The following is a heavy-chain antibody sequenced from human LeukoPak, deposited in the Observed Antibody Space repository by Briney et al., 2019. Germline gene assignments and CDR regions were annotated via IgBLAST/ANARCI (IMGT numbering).Heavy chain of an antibody. D-gene: IGHD2-15*01. CDR3: STGGGTHDY. CDR2: IRSRSAGGTT. CDR1: GLTFNNAW. V-gene: IGHV3-15*01. J-gene: IGHJ4*02. Sequence: GGSLGLSCAASGLTFNNAWMSWVRQAPGKGLEWVGRIRSRSAGGTTDYGAPVKGSFPISRNDSKNPLYLQMNGLKTEDTAVYYCSTGGGTHDYWGQGTLVTVTS.